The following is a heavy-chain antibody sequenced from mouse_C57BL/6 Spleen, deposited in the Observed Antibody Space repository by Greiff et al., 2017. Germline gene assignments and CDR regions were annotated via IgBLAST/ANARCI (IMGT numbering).Heavy chain of an antibody. D-gene: IGHD4-1*01. Sequence: DVMLVESGGGLVQPKGSLKLSCAASGFTFNTYAMHWVRQAPGKGLEWVAGIRSKSSNYATYYADSVKDRFTISRDDSQSMLYLQMNNLKTEDTAMYYCVRGTGTYHFDYWGQGTTLTVSS. V-gene: IGHV10-3*01. J-gene: IGHJ2*01. CDR1: GFTFNTYA. CDR2: IRSKSSNYAT. CDR3: VRGTGTYHFDY.